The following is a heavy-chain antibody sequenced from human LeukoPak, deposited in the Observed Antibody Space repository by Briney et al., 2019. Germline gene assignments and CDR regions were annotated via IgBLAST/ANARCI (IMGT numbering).Heavy chain of an antibody. V-gene: IGHV3-74*03. J-gene: IGHJ4*02. CDR1: GFTFSSSW. Sequence: GGSLRLSCAASGFTFSSSWMHWVRQAPGKGLVWVSRIKSDGSGATYADSVKGRFTISRDNAKNTLYLQMNSLRAEDTAVYYCARGLSGYASSLGYWGQGTLVTVSA. D-gene: IGHD6-6*01. CDR2: IKSDGSGA. CDR3: ARGLSGYASSLGY.